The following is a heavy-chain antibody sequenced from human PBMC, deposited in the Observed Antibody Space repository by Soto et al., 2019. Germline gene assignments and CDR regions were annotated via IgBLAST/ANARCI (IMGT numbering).Heavy chain of an antibody. CDR1: GFTFSSYR. CDR2: INPDGRGT. J-gene: IGHJ2*01. V-gene: IGHV3-74*01. CDR3: ARVGQGAWYFDL. D-gene: IGHD1-26*01. Sequence: EVQLVESGGGLVQPGGSLTLSCAASGFTFSSYRMHWVRQAPGKGVVWVSRINPDGRGTNYADSVKGRFTISRDNAKNTLYLQMNSLRPEDTAVYYCARVGQGAWYFDLWGRGTLVTVSS.